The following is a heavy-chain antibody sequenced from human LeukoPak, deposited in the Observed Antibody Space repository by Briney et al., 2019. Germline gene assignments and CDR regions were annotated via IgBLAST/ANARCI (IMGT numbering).Heavy chain of an antibody. CDR3: AKVGRDWYDESTLNAFDI. V-gene: IGHV3-30*04. Sequence: GGSLRLSCAASGFTFDDYAMHWVRQAPGKGLEWVAAILKDGSNRYYADAVKGRFTISRDNGENTAQLEMTSLRVDDTAIYFCAKVGRDWYDESTLNAFDIWGRGTVVTVSS. D-gene: IGHD6-19*01. CDR2: ILKDGSNR. J-gene: IGHJ3*02. CDR1: GFTFDDYA.